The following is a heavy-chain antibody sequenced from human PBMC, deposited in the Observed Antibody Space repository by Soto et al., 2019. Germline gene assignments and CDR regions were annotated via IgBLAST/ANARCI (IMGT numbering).Heavy chain of an antibody. CDR1: GGTFSSYA. CDR3: ARGPAGSDDDYYYYYGMDV. CDR2: IIPIFGTA. J-gene: IGHJ6*02. V-gene: IGHV1-69*01. Sequence: QVQLVQSGAEVKKPGSSVKVSCKASGGTFSSYAISWVRQAPGQGLEWMGGIIPIFGTANYAQKFQGRVTITADESTSTAYMELSSLRSEDTAVYYCARGPAGSDDDYYYYYGMDVWGQGTTVTVSS.